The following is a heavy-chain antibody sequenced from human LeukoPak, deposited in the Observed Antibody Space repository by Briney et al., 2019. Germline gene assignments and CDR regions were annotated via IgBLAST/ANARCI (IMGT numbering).Heavy chain of an antibody. D-gene: IGHD1-26*01. CDR2: ISYDGSNK. CDR1: GFTFSSYA. CDR3: ARDRGSGSYSYYYGMDV. V-gene: IGHV3-30-3*01. J-gene: IGHJ6*02. Sequence: RPGGPLRLSCAASGFTFSSYAMHWVRQAPGKGLEWVAVISYDGSNKYYADSVKGRFTISRDNSKNTLYLQMNSLRAEDTAVYYCARDRGSGSYSYYYGMDVWGQGTTVTVSS.